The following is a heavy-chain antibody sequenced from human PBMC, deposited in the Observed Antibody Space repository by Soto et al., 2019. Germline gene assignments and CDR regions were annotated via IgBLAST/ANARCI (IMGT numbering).Heavy chain of an antibody. V-gene: IGHV3-23*01. Sequence: EVQLLESGGGLVQPGGSLRLSCAASGFTFGSYAMTWGRQAPGKGLEWVASITNSGDRTEYAFFMEGRFTISRDNSNNMLYLQMNTLRAGDTAFYYCAKETSGDWGYMDVWGRGTTVTVSS. J-gene: IGHJ6*03. CDR2: ITNSGDRT. CDR3: AKETSGDWGYMDV. CDR1: GFTFGSYA. D-gene: IGHD2-21*02.